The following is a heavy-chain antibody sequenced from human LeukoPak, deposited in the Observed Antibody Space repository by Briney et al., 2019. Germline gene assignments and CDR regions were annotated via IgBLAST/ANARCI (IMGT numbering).Heavy chain of an antibody. CDR3: TWQTTFDFWRMDY. V-gene: IGHV3-15*01. CDR2: IKSKGCGETT. CDR1: GLLFTAAW. Sequence: PGGSLRLSCAASGLLFTAAWTSRVRQAPGKGLEWVGRIKSKGCGETTEYAAPVRGRFTISRDDSTNTLYMQMNSLRTEDTAVYYCTWQTTFDFWRMDYWGLGTLVTVSS. J-gene: IGHJ4*02. D-gene: IGHD3-3*01.